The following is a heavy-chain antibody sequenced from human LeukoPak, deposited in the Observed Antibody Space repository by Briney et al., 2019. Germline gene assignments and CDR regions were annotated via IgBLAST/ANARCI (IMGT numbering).Heavy chain of an antibody. Sequence: ASVKVSCKASGYTFTSYGISWVRQAPGQGLEWMGWISAYNGNTNYAQKLQGRVTMTTDTSTSTAYMELRSLRSDDTAVYYYARGRQHYDFWSGYLDYWGQGTLVTVSS. V-gene: IGHV1-18*01. CDR3: ARGRQHYDFWSGYLDY. D-gene: IGHD3-3*01. J-gene: IGHJ4*02. CDR1: GYTFTSYG. CDR2: ISAYNGNT.